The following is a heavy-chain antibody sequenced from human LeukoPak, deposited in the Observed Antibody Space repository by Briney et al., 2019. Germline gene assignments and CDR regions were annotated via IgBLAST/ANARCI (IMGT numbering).Heavy chain of an antibody. V-gene: IGHV1-18*01. D-gene: IGHD6-13*01. CDR1: GYTFSSYG. CDR3: ARVGDHIAAADAFDY. J-gene: IGHJ4*02. CDR2: ISAYNGNT. Sequence: ASVKVSCKASGYTFSSYGISWVRQAPGQGLEWMGWISAYNGNTNYAQKLQGRVTMTTDTSTSTAYMELRSLRSDDTAVYYCARVGDHIAAADAFDYWGQGTLVTVSS.